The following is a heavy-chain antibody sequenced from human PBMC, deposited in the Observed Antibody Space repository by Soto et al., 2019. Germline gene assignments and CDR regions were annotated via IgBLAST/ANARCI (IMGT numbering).Heavy chain of an antibody. D-gene: IGHD3-22*01. CDR2: ISGSGSTI. Sequence: PGGSLRLSCVVSGFTFSGYSMAWVRQAPGKGLEWVSYISGSGSTIYYADSVKGRFTISRDNAKDSLYLQMNSLRAEDTAVYYCAREVVVFGVIIPTPMDVWGQGTTVTVSS. CDR1: GFTFSGYS. CDR3: AREVVVFGVIIPTPMDV. J-gene: IGHJ6*02. V-gene: IGHV3-48*04.